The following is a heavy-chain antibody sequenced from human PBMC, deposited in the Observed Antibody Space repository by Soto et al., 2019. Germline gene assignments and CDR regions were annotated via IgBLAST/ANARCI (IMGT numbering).Heavy chain of an antibody. J-gene: IGHJ3*02. D-gene: IGHD6-13*01. V-gene: IGHV1-69*02. Sequence: GASVKVSCKASGGTFSSYTISWVRQAPGQGLEWMGRIIPILGIANYAQKFQGRVTITADKSTSTAYMELSSLRSEDTAVYYCARLKAAETDAFDIWGQGTMVTVSS. CDR3: ARLKAAETDAFDI. CDR1: GGTFSSYT. CDR2: IIPILGIA.